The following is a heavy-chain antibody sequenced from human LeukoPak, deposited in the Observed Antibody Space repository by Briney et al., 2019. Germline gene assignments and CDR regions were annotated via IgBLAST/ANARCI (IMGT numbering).Heavy chain of an antibody. J-gene: IGHJ4*02. CDR1: GFTFSSYA. CDR2: ISGSGGST. D-gene: IGHD3-16*01. CDR3: AKDITFGGVTGRSYLDY. V-gene: IGHV3-23*01. Sequence: PGGSLRLSCAASGFTFSSYAMSWVRQAPGKGLEWVSAISGSGGSTYYADSVKGRFTISRDNSKNTLYLQMNSLRAEDTAVYYYAKDITFGGVTGRSYLDYWGQGTLVTVSS.